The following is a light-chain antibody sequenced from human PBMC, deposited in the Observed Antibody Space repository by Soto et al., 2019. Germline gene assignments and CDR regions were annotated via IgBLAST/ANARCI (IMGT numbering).Light chain of an antibody. CDR2: EVS. Sequence: QSALTQPASVSGXPXQSIAXXXXXTSSDVGXXXXXSXXQQLPGKXPXLLISEVSNQPSGVSHRFSGSKSGNTASLTISGLQAEDEADYYCSSYRTGGPFVFGTGTQLTVL. V-gene: IGLV2-14*01. CDR3: SSYRTGGPFV. J-gene: IGLJ1*01. CDR1: SSDVGXXXX.